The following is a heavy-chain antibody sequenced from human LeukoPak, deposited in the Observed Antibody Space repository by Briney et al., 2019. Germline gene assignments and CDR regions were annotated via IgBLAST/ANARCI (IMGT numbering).Heavy chain of an antibody. CDR2: INHSGST. CDR3: ARAPGTGYCSSTSCYLRRGYYYYMDV. CDR1: GGSSSGYY. J-gene: IGHJ6*03. D-gene: IGHD2-2*01. Sequence: SETLSLTCAVYGGSSSGYYWSWIRQPPGKGLEWIGEINHSGSTNYNPSLKSRVTISVDTSKNQFSLKLSSVTAADTAVYYCARAPGTGYCSSTSCYLRRGYYYYMDVWGKGTTVTVSS. V-gene: IGHV4-34*01.